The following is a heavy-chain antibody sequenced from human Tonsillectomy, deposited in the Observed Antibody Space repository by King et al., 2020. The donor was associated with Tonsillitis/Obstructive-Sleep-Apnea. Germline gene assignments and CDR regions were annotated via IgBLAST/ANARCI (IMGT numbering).Heavy chain of an antibody. CDR1: GFTFSSYD. CDR2: ISGSGGST. V-gene: IGHV3-23*04. Sequence: VQLVESGGGLVQPGGSLRLSCAASGFTFSSYDMSWVRQAPGKGLEWVSAISGSGGSTYYADSVKGRFTISRDNSKNTLYLQMNSLRAEDRAVYYCAKVKEITIFGGVIPHYYDCYGMDVWGQGTTVTVSS. D-gene: IGHD3-3*01. J-gene: IGHJ6*02. CDR3: AKVKEITIFGGVIPHYYDCYGMDV.